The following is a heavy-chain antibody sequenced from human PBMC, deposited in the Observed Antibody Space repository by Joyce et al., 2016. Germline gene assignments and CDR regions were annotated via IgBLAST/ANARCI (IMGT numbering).Heavy chain of an antibody. CDR1: GFTFNVAW. CDR3: AADVAEVGFGELDH. Sequence: EVQVAESGGGLVKPGGSLRLSCAASGFTFNVAWMTWVRQAPGKGLGWVGRIKSKTSGETTEYAAPVKGRFTISRDDSKNTVSLQMNGLRTEDTAVYFCAADVAEVGFGELDHWGQGTLVTVSS. CDR2: IKSKTSGETT. V-gene: IGHV3-15*01. J-gene: IGHJ4*02. D-gene: IGHD3-10*01.